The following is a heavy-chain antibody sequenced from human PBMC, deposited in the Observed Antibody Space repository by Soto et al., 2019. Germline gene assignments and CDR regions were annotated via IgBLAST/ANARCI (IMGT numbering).Heavy chain of an antibody. CDR2: IYHSGST. Sequence: TLSLTCAVSGASISSAGYSWSSIRQPPGKGLEWIGYIYHSGSTYYNPSLKSRVTISVDRSKNQFSLKLSSVTAADTAVYYCARVQDYDILTGYYSYAFDIWGQGTMVT. D-gene: IGHD3-9*01. V-gene: IGHV4-30-2*01. J-gene: IGHJ3*02. CDR3: ARVQDYDILTGYYSYAFDI. CDR1: GASISSAGYS.